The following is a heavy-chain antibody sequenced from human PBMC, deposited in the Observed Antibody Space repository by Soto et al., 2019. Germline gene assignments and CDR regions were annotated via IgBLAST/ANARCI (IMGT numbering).Heavy chain of an antibody. V-gene: IGHV1-18*01. J-gene: IGHJ6*02. CDR1: GYTFTSYG. CDR2: ISAYNGNT. CDR3: ARDYDFWSGPPASPNYYGMDV. Sequence: GASVKVSCKASGYTFTSYGISWVRQAPGQGLEWTGWISAYNGNTNYAQKLQGRVTMTTDTSTSTAYMELRSLRSDDTAVYYCARDYDFWSGPPASPNYYGMDVWGQGTTVTVSS. D-gene: IGHD3-3*01.